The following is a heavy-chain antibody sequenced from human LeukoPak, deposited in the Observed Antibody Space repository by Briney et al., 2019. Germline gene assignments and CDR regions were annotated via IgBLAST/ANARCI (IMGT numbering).Heavy chain of an antibody. CDR1: GFTFSSYA. J-gene: IGHJ4*02. Sequence: GSLRLSCAASGFTFSSYAMHWVRQAPGKGLEYVSAISSNGGSTYYANSVKGRFTISRDNSKNTLYLQMGSLRAEDMAVYYCARLSGSYVFDYWGQGTLVTVSS. CDR2: ISSNGGST. D-gene: IGHD1-26*01. V-gene: IGHV3-64*01. CDR3: ARLSGSYVFDY.